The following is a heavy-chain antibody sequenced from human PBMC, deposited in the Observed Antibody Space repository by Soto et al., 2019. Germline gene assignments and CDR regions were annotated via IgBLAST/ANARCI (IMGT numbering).Heavy chain of an antibody. CDR3: ARGYCIGGSCYYYYYMDV. CDR2: IIPIFGTA. V-gene: IGHV1-69*13. Sequence: SVKVSCKASVGTFSSYAISWVRQAPGQGLEWMGGIIPIFGTANYAQKFQGRVTITADESTSTAYMELSSLRSEDTAVYYCARGYCIGGSCYYYYYMDVWGKGTTVTVSS. CDR1: VGTFSSYA. J-gene: IGHJ6*03. D-gene: IGHD2-15*01.